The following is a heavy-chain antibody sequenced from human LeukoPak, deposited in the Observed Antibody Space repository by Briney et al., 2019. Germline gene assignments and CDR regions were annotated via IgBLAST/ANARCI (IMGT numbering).Heavy chain of an antibody. J-gene: IGHJ4*02. CDR1: GGSFSGYY. CDR2: INHSGST. Sequence: PSETLSLTCAVYGGSFSGYYWSWIRQPPGKGLEWIGEINHSGSTNYNPSLKSRVTISVDASKNQFSLKLSSVTAADTAVYYCARNTMGAFSAFDYWGQGTLISVSS. CDR3: ARNTMGAFSAFDY. D-gene: IGHD1-26*01. V-gene: IGHV4-34*01.